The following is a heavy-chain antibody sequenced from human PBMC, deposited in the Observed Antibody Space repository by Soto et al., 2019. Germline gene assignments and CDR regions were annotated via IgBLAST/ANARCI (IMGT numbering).Heavy chain of an antibody. Sequence: LALTCTVSGVSVSSAGYYWTWIGQHPGKGLEWIGYVSYSGSTYYNSSLKSRLTISLDTSKSQFSLKLNSVTAADTAVYYCARFVNYYYYGMDVWGQGTTVTVSS. CDR2: VSYSGST. CDR1: GVSVSSAGYY. CDR3: ARFVNYYYYGMDV. V-gene: IGHV4-31*03. D-gene: IGHD2-15*01. J-gene: IGHJ6*02.